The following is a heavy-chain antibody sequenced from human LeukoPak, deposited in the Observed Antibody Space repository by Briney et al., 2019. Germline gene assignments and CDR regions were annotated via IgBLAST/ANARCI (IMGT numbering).Heavy chain of an antibody. CDR3: AKSSRSDRVIGLQYKLGNDY. CDR1: GFTFSSYA. Sequence: GGSLRLSCAASGFTFSSYAMSWVRQAPGKGLEWVSAISGSGGSTYYADSVKGRFTMSRDNSKSTLYLQMNSLRAEDTAVYYCAKSSRSDRVIGLQYKLGNDYWGQGYLVTVSS. CDR2: ISGSGGST. D-gene: IGHD4-11*01. J-gene: IGHJ4*02. V-gene: IGHV3-23*01.